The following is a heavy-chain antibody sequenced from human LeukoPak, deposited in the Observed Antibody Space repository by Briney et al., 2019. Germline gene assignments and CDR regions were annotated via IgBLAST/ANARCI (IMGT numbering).Heavy chain of an antibody. CDR1: GYSISSGYY. CDR2: IYHSGST. D-gene: IGHD6-19*01. CDR3: ALLGAGTGLWFDP. Sequence: SETLSLTCTVSGYSISSGYYWGWIRQPPGKGLEWIGSIYHSGSTYYNPSLKSRVTISVDTSKNQFSLKLSSVTAADTAVYYCALLGAGTGLWFDPWGQGTLVTVSS. J-gene: IGHJ5*02. V-gene: IGHV4-38-2*02.